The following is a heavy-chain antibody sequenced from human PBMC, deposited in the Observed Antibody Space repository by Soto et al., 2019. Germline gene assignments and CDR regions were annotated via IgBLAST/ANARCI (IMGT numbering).Heavy chain of an antibody. CDR3: ARSLPGTYGAFDL. D-gene: IGHD1-7*01. CDR2: ISGDGSST. V-gene: IGHV3-74*02. J-gene: IGHJ3*01. CDR1: EFTFRSYW. Sequence: EVQLVESGGGLVKPGRSLRLSCAASEFTFRSYWMHWVRQSPGKGLVWVSRISGDGSSTTYADSVRGRFTISRDNAKNTVYLQMDSLRAEDTAVYYCARSLPGTYGAFDLWGQGTMVTVSS.